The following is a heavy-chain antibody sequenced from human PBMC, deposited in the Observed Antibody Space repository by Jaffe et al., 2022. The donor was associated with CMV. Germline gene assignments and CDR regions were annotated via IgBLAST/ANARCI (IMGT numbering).Heavy chain of an antibody. V-gene: IGHV1-2*02. D-gene: IGHD6-19*01. CDR2: INPNSGDT. CDR3: ARDFRGSRWYWFDP. CDR1: GYTFSDNY. J-gene: IGHJ5*02. Sequence: VQLVQSGPEVKKPGDSVTVSCEAFGYTFSDNYIHWVRQAPGQGLESMGWINPNSGDTSYTEKFQDRVTFTADTSTFTAYMELRNLRSDDTAVYYCARDFRGSRWYWFDPWGQGTLVTVSS.